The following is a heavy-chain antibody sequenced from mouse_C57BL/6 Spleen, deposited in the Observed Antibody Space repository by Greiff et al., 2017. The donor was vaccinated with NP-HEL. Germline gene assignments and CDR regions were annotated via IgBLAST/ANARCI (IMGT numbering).Heavy chain of an antibody. D-gene: IGHD1-3*01. CDR2: INPNNGGT. CDR1: GYTFTDYY. V-gene: IGHV1-26*01. J-gene: IGHJ4*01. Sequence: EVQLQQSGPELVKPGASVKISCKASGYTFTDYYMNWVKQSHGKSLEWIGDINPNNGGTSYNQKFKGKATLTVDKSSSPAYMELRSLTSEDSAVYYCSSYAMDYWGQGTSVTVSS. CDR3: SSYAMDY.